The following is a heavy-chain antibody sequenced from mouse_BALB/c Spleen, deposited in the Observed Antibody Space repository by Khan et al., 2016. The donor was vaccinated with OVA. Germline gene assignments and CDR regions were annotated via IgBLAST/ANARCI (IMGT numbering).Heavy chain of an antibody. D-gene: IGHD4-1*01. Sequence: QVRLQQSGAELARPGASVKLSCKASGYIFTKFWMQWVKQRPGQGLEWIGAIYPGNGDTRYTQRFKGKATLTADESSSTAYMQLSSLASEDSAGYYCVRSWDSYYFDYWGRGATLTVTS. CDR3: VRSWDSYYFDY. CDR2: IYPGNGDT. CDR1: GYIFTKFW. V-gene: IGHV1-87*01. J-gene: IGHJ2*01.